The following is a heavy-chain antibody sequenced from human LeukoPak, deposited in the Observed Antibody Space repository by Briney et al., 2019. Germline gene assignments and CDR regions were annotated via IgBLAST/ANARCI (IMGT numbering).Heavy chain of an antibody. D-gene: IGHD1-26*01. Sequence: PSETLSLTCIVSGGSISSYYWSWIRQPPGKGLEWIGYIYYTGSTNYNPSLKSRVTNSVDTSKNRLSLKLRSVTAADTAVYYCSRQDSGTYLNPLDIWGQGTVVTVSS. V-gene: IGHV4-59*08. J-gene: IGHJ3*02. CDR3: SRQDSGTYLNPLDI. CDR2: IYYTGST. CDR1: GGSISSYY.